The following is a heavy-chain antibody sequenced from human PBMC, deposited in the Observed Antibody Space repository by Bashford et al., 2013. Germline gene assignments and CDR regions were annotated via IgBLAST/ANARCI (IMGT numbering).Heavy chain of an antibody. CDR1: GFSLSSSGVS. CDR3: AHQVAGTKVGY. V-gene: IGHV2-70*12. CDR2: IDWDDDK. D-gene: IGHD6-19*01. Sequence: SGPTLVKPTQTLTVTCTFSGFSLSSSGVSVGWIRQPPGKALEWLALIDWDDDKYYSTSLKTRLTISKDTSKNQVVLTMTNMDPVDTATYYCAHQVAGTKVGYWGQGTLVTVSS. J-gene: IGHJ4*02.